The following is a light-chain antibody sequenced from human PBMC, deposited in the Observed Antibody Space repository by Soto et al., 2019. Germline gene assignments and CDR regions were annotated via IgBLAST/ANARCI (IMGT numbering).Light chain of an antibody. J-gene: IGKJ1*01. CDR3: QQYNNWPRT. Sequence: EIALTQSPDTLSVFPGDRATLSWRASQSVSIVSAWDQQKPGQAPRLLIHGATTRATGIPARFSGSGSGTEFTLTISSLQSEDFAVYYCQQYNNWPRTFGQGTKVDIK. CDR2: GAT. V-gene: IGKV3-15*01. CDR1: QSVSIV.